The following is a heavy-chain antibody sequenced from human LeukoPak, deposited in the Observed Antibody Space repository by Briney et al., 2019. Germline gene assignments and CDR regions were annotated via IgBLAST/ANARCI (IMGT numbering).Heavy chain of an antibody. CDR3: ARLGSWSLRD. D-gene: IGHD6-13*01. Sequence: GGSLRLSCEASGFTFNDYYMSWIRQAPGKGLEWISYISSTGFRTYYAAPVKGRFTISRDNTKNSLFLQMSGLRAEDTAVYYCARLGSWSLRDWGQGTLVTVSS. J-gene: IGHJ4*02. CDR2: ISSTGFRT. CDR1: GFTFNDYY. V-gene: IGHV3-11*01.